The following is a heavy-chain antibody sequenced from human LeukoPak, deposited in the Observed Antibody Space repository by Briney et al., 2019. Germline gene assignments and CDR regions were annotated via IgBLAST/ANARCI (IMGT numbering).Heavy chain of an antibody. J-gene: IGHJ4*02. CDR2: ISGSGGST. CDR1: GFTFITSA. D-gene: IGHD3-22*01. CDR3: AKDLYYDSSGYQDY. V-gene: IGHV3-23*01. Sequence: GSLRLSCAASGFTFITSAMSWVRQAPGKGLEWVSAISGSGGSTYYTDSVKGRFTISRDNSKNTLYLQMNSLRAEDTAIYYCAKDLYYDSSGYQDYWGQGTLVTVSS.